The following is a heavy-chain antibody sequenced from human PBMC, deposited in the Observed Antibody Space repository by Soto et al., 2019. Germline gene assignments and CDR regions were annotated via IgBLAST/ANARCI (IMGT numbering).Heavy chain of an antibody. CDR1: KYILPGCY. V-gene: IGHV1-2*02. CDR2: INPNTGGT. J-gene: IGHJ4*02. D-gene: IGHD6-6*01. Sequence: ASAKVTWQDSKYILPGCYMHWVRQAPGQGLEYMGWINPNTGGTKYAQKFQGRVTMTRETLLLNWLTSDDTAVYYCARSLSTIGARLDYWGQGTLVTVSS. CDR3: ARSLSTIGARLDY.